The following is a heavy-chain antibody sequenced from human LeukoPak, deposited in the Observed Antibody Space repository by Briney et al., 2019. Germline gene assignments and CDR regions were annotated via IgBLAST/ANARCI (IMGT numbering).Heavy chain of an antibody. Sequence: GGSLRLSCAASGFTFSSYAMAWVRQAPGKGLEWVSVIYSGGSTYYADSVKGRFTISRDNSKNTLYLQMNSLRAEDTAVYYCARYQLGTMVRGVIPNWFDPWGQGTLVTVSS. D-gene: IGHD3-10*01. CDR2: IYSGGST. CDR1: GFTFSSYA. CDR3: ARYQLGTMVRGVIPNWFDP. J-gene: IGHJ5*02. V-gene: IGHV3-66*01.